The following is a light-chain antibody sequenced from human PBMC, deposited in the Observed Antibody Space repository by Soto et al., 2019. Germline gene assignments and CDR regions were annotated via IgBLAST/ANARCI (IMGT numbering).Light chain of an antibody. CDR1: QSISVY. CDR2: VAS. J-gene: IGKJ4*01. Sequence: SQSISVYLNWYQQKPGKAPELLIYVASNLQSGAPSRFSGSGSGTEFTLTISSLQPEDFATYYCQQTDSIPLTFGGGTKVDIK. V-gene: IGKV1-39*01. CDR3: QQTDSIPLT.